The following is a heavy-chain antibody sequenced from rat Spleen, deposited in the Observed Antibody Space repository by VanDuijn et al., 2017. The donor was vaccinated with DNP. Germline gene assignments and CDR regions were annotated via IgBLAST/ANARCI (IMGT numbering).Heavy chain of an antibody. D-gene: IGHD1-1*01. J-gene: IGHJ2*01. CDR1: GFSLTSYG. CDR3: VREDRMMTVGFLDY. V-gene: IGHV2S12*01. CDR2: ISSGGST. Sequence: QVQLQESGPGLVQPSQTLSLTCTVSGFSLTSYGVSWVRQPPGKGLEWIAAISSGGSTYYNSALKSRLSISRDTSKSQVFLKMNSLQTEDTARYFCVREDRMMTVGFLDYWGQGLMVTVSS.